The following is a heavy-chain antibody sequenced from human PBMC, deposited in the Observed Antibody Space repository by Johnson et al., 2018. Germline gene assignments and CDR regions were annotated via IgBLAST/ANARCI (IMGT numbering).Heavy chain of an antibody. Sequence: VQLLETGGGVVQPGRSLRLSCAASGFIFSDHGFFWVRQAPGKGLEGVAVIWYDGSKKYYADSVKGRFSVSREDSKNTLYLQMSSLRAEDTAVYYCARDAARARLDVWGQVATVTVSS. V-gene: IGHV3-33*08. CDR2: IWYDGSKK. D-gene: IGHD3-10*01. CDR3: ARDAARARLDV. CDR1: GFIFSDHG. J-gene: IGHJ6*02.